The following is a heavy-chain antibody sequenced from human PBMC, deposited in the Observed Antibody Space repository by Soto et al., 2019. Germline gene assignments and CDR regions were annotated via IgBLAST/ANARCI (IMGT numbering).Heavy chain of an antibody. CDR1: GGSISSSSYY. V-gene: IGHV4-39*01. CDR3: ARRKPDYCTNGVCYMEYFDY. Sequence: SETLSLTCTVSGGSISSSSYYWGWIRQPPGKGLEWIGSIYYSGSTYYNPSLKSRVTISVDTSKNQFSLKLSSVTAADTAVYYCARRKPDYCTNGVCYMEYFDYWGQGTLVTVSS. D-gene: IGHD2-8*01. J-gene: IGHJ4*02. CDR2: IYYSGST.